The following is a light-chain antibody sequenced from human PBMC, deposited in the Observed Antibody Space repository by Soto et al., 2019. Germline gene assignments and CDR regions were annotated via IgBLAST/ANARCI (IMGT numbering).Light chain of an antibody. V-gene: IGKV3-20*01. Sequence: EIVITHSPASLSVSPRETATLSCRASQSISRYLAWYHQKPGQAPRLLIYGASSRATGIPDRFSGSGSGTDFTLTISRLEPEDFAVYYCQQYGDSPWTFGQGTKVDIK. CDR2: GAS. J-gene: IGKJ1*01. CDR1: QSISRY. CDR3: QQYGDSPWT.